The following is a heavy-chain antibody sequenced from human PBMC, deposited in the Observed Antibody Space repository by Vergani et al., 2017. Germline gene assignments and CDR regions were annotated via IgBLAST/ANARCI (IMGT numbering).Heavy chain of an antibody. CDR2: ISNSGNTI. Sequence: QVQLVESGGGLVKPGGSLRLSCAASGFSFSDHYMTWLRQAPGKGLEWVYYISNSGNTIEYADYVKGRFSIARDNAKSSLFLQMDSLRAEDTAVYYCARDHRDYNNYPGTFDIWGQGSMVTVSS. CDR1: GFSFSDHY. D-gene: IGHD5-24*01. V-gene: IGHV3-11*01. J-gene: IGHJ3*02. CDR3: ARDHRDYNNYPGTFDI.